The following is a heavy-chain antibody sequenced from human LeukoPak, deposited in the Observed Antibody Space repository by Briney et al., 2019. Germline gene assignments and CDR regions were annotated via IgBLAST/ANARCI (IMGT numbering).Heavy chain of an antibody. V-gene: IGHV3-66*02. Sequence: PGGSLRLSCAASGSTVSRNYMSWVRQAPGRGLEWVSIYYSGGSTYYADSVKGRFTISRDNFKNTLYLQMNSLRAEDTAVFYCARDISGRYSLDYWGQGTLVTVSS. CDR1: GSTVSRNY. CDR3: ARDISGRYSLDY. CDR2: YYSGGST. D-gene: IGHD1-26*01. J-gene: IGHJ4*02.